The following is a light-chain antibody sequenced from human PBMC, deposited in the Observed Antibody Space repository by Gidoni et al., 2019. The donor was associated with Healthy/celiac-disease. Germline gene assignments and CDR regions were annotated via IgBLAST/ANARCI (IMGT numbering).Light chain of an antibody. CDR3: QQYYSYPPT. J-gene: IGKJ2*01. CDR1: PGISSY. Sequence: AIRMTQSPSSLSASTGDRVTVTCLASPGISSYLAWYQQKPGKAPKLLIYAASTLQSGVPSRFSGSGSGTDFTLTISCLQSEDFATYYCQQYYSYPPTFGQGTKLEIK. V-gene: IGKV1-8*01. CDR2: AAS.